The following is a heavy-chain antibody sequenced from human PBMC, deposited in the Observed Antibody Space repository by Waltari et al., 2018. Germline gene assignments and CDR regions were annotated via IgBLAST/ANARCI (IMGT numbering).Heavy chain of an antibody. CDR3: ARARRWLQASTYFDY. CDR1: GGSFSGYY. V-gene: IGHV4-34*01. D-gene: IGHD5-12*01. Sequence: QVQLQQWGAGLLKPSETLSLTCAVYGGSFSGYYWTWIRQPPGKGLEWIGEINHSGSTNYNPSLKSRVTISVDTSKNQFSLKLSSVTAADTAVYYCARARRWLQASTYFDYWGQGTLVTVSS. J-gene: IGHJ4*02. CDR2: INHSGST.